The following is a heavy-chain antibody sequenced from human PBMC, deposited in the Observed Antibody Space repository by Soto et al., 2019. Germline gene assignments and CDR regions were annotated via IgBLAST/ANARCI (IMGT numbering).Heavy chain of an antibody. V-gene: IGHV3-33*01. CDR3: ARGSYCSGGSCYIDY. Sequence: GGSLRLSCAASGFTFSSYGMHWVRQAPGKGLEWVAVIWYDGSNKYYADSVKGRFTISRDNSKNTLYLQMNSLRAEDTAVYYCARGSYCSGGSCYIDYWGQGTLVTVSS. J-gene: IGHJ4*02. CDR1: GFTFSSYG. D-gene: IGHD2-15*01. CDR2: IWYDGSNK.